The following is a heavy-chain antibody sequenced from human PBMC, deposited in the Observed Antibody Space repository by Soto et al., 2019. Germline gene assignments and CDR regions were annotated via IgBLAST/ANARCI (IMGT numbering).Heavy chain of an antibody. Sequence: QVQLVQSGAAVRKPGSSVKVSCKASGGTFTKYAITWVRQAPRQGLEWMGGIVPLPGTTNYAQKFRGRVTISADESTSTAYWELSSLKIDDRAVYYFAGGVGFVGGSSVWPDYADDVCGQGNMVSVSS. D-gene: IGHD3-22*01. CDR1: GGTFTKYA. CDR2: IVPLPGTT. CDR3: AGGVGFVGGSSVWPDYADDV. V-gene: IGHV1-69*01. J-gene: IGHJ3*01.